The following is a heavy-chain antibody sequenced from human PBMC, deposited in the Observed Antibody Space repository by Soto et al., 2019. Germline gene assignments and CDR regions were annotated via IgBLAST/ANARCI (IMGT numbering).Heavy chain of an antibody. J-gene: IGHJ5*02. CDR1: GYTFTSYG. Sequence: QVQLVQSGAEVKKPGASVKVSCKASGYTFTSYGISWVRQAPGQGLEWMGRISAYNGNTNYAQKLQGRVTMTTDTSTRRADMEPRSLRSGDTAVYYCARVVGDLGQWFDPWGQGTLVTVSS. CDR2: ISAYNGNT. D-gene: IGHD1-26*01. CDR3: ARVVGDLGQWFDP. V-gene: IGHV1-18*01.